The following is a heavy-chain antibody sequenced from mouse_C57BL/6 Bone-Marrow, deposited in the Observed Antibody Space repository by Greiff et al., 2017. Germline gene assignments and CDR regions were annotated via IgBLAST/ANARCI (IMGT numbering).Heavy chain of an antibody. J-gene: IGHJ2*01. CDR2: ISNGGGST. CDR3: ARRKLTGTSYFDD. CDR1: GFTFSDYY. V-gene: IGHV5-12*01. D-gene: IGHD4-1*01. Sequence: EVQLVESGGGLVQPGGSLKLSCAASGFTFSDYYMYWVRQTPEKRLEWVAYISNGGGSTYYPDTVKGRFTISRDNAKNTLYLQLSRLKSEDTAVYYCARRKLTGTSYFDDWGQGTTLTVSS.